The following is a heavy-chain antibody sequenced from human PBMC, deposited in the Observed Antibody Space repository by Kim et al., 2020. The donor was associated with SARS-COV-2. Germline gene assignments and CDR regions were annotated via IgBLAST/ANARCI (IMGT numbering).Heavy chain of an antibody. D-gene: IGHD3-10*01. J-gene: IGHJ6*02. CDR3: ARAGAPGSFGLDV. CDR2: ISGADITT. CDR1: GFTSSSYT. V-gene: IGHV3-23*01. Sequence: GGSLRLSCATSGFTSSSYTLSWVRQAPGKGLEWVSAISGADITTYYADSVKGRFIISRDNSKTTLYLQMNSLRAEDSALYWCARAGAPGSFGLDVWGQGTTVTVSS.